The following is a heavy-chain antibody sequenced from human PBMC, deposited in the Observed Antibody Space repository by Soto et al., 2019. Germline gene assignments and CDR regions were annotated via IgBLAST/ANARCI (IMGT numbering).Heavy chain of an antibody. CDR2: IYWNDDK. J-gene: IGHJ3*01. V-gene: IGHV2-5*01. CDR3: ARGLATLPVFAFDV. CDR1: GISLSTSGVG. D-gene: IGHD6-6*01. Sequence: SGPTLVNPTQTLTLTCSLSGISLSTSGVGLGWIRQTPGKALEWLALIYWNDDKHYKPSLKSRLTISKDTSKNQAVLTMTNMDPVDTATYYCARGLATLPVFAFDVWGQGTVVTV.